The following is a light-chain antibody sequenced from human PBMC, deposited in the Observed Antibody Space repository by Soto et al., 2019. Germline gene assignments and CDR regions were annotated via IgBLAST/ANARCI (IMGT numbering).Light chain of an antibody. Sequence: EIVLTQSPASLSLSPGERATLFCGASQNIPSIYLAWYQVKPGLAPRLLIYDTSMRATGIPDRFTGSGSGTDFTLTITSLDPEDSAVYYCQQYDTSLTFGGGTQVEIK. V-gene: IGKV3D-20*01. CDR3: QQYDTSLT. CDR2: DTS. CDR1: QNIPSIY. J-gene: IGKJ4*01.